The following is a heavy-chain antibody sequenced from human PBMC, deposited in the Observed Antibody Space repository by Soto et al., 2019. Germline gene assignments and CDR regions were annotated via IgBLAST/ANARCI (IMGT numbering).Heavy chain of an antibody. J-gene: IGHJ6*02. CDR3: AKSPFVSWYIYYYGMDV. Sequence: SETLSLTCTVSVDSITAYYWSWIRQRAGKGLEWIGRIDTSGNTNYNPSLKSRVTMSVDTSKKQFSLKLTSVNAADTDVYYCAKSPFVSWYIYYYGMDVWGQGTTVTVSS. D-gene: IGHD6-13*01. V-gene: IGHV4-4*07. CDR1: VDSITAYY. CDR2: IDTSGNT.